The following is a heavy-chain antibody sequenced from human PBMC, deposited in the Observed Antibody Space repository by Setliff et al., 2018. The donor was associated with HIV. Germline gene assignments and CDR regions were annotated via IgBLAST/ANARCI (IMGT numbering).Heavy chain of an antibody. Sequence: ASVKVSCKTSGYDFNGHDINWVRQATGQGLEWIGWMNPNSGPTGFAQKFQGRVTLTRDITINTAYMELSSLTSDDTAVYYCARGGDYYCLDYWGLGTLVTVSS. CDR2: MNPNSGPT. CDR1: GYDFNGHD. D-gene: IGHD3-22*01. CDR3: ARGGDYYCLDY. V-gene: IGHV1-8*01. J-gene: IGHJ4*02.